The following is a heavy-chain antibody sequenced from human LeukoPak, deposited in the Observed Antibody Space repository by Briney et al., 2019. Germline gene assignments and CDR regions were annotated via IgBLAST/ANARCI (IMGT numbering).Heavy chain of an antibody. D-gene: IGHD3-9*01. J-gene: IGHJ4*02. CDR2: MNPSTGNS. CDR3: TKAIDRHYAY. V-gene: IGHV1-2*02. CDR1: GCNFNAYW. Sequence: ASVKVSCKASGCNFNAYWIHWVRQAPGQGLEWMGYMNPSTGNSDYAQRFQGRFTMTSDMSITTVYMELGSLRSDDTAVYYCTKAIDRHYAYWGQGTVVTVSS.